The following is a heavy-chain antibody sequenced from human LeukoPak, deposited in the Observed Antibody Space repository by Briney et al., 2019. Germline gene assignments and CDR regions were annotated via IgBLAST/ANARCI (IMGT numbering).Heavy chain of an antibody. V-gene: IGHV4-39*07. CDR3: ARRVVTRYYYGMDV. D-gene: IGHD4-23*01. CDR1: GGSISSSSYY. J-gene: IGHJ6*02. Sequence: SETLSLTYTVSGGSISSSSYYWGWIRQPPGKGLEWIGSIYYSGSTYYNPSLKSRVTISVDTSKNQFSLKLSSVTAADTAVYYCARRVVTRYYYGMDVWGQGTTVTVSS. CDR2: IYYSGST.